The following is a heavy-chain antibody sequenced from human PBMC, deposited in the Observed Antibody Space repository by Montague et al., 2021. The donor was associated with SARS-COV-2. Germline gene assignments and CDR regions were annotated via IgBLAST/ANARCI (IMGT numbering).Heavy chain of an antibody. V-gene: IGHV4-34*01. CDR1: DGSFSDYS. CDR3: ARGRQHINMVVVVVTGGEYCFDF. D-gene: IGHD3-22*01. Sequence: SETLSLTCAVYDGSFSDYSWTWIRQPPGEGPEWIGEINHRGSTNYNPSLKSRVTISVDTSKNQFSLKMTSVTAADTAVYYCARGRQHINMVVVVVTGGEYCFDFWGQGTLVAVSS. J-gene: IGHJ4*02. CDR2: INHRGST.